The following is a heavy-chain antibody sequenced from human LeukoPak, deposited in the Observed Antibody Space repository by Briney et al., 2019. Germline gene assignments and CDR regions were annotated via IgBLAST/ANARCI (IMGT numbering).Heavy chain of an antibody. CDR3: ASSAEWFCDDY. V-gene: IGHV3-23*01. CDR1: GFLVSTNY. Sequence: GGSLDLPCAASGFLVSTNYMSWVRQAPGKGLEWVSAISGSGGSTYYADSVKGRFTISRDNSKNTLYLQMNSLRAEDTAVYYCASSAEWFCDDYWGQGTLVTVSS. D-gene: IGHD3-3*01. CDR2: ISGSGGST. J-gene: IGHJ4*02.